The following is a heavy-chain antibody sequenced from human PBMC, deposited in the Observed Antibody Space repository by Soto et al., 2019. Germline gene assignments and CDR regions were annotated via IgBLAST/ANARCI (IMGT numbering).Heavy chain of an antibody. CDR3: ARALGDVGDY. J-gene: IGHJ4*02. D-gene: IGHD1-26*01. V-gene: IGHV3-21*01. Sequence: GSLLLACSASGFTFSTYSMNWVRQAPGKGLEWVSSISDSGNYKYFADSVKGRFTISRDNTKNSLFLQMNSLRAEDTDMYYCARALGDVGDYWGQGTLVTVYS. CDR1: GFTFSTYS. CDR2: ISDSGNYK.